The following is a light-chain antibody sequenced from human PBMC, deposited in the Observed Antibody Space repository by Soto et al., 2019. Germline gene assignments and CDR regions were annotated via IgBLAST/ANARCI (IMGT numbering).Light chain of an antibody. CDR2: GAS. CDR3: QQSYSTPYT. CDR1: QSISSY. J-gene: IGKJ2*01. Sequence: DVQMTQPTSSLSASVGDRVTITCRASQSISSYLNWYQQKPGKAPKLLIYGASSLQSGVPSRFSGSGSGTDFTLTISSLQPEDFATYYCQQSYSTPYTFGQGTKLEIK. V-gene: IGKV1-39*01.